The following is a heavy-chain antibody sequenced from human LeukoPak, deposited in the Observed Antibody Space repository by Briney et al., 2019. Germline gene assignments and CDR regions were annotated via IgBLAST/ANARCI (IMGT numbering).Heavy chain of an antibody. D-gene: IGHD3-10*01. Sequence: ASVKVSCKASGYTFTAYYIHWVRQAPGQGLEWMGWINPNSGGTNSAQKFQGRVTMTRDTSISTAYMEVSRLTSDDTAVYFCARVKAYGGAGDFDYWGQRTLVTVSA. J-gene: IGHJ4*02. V-gene: IGHV1-2*02. CDR1: GYTFTAYY. CDR3: ARVKAYGGAGDFDY. CDR2: INPNSGGT.